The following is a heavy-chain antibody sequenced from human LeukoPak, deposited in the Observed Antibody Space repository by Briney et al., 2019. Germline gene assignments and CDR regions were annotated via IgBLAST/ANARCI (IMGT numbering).Heavy chain of an antibody. CDR1: GFTFSNAW. D-gene: IGHD6-19*01. J-gene: IGHJ4*02. CDR2: IKSKTDGGTT. CDR3: TTPFSSGWYEPDY. V-gene: IGHV3-15*01. Sequence: GGSLRLSRAASGFTFSNAWMSWVRQAPGKGLEWVGRIKSKTDGGTTDYAAPVKGRFTISRDDSKNTLYLQMNSLKTEDTAVYYCTTPFSSGWYEPDYWGQGTLVTVSS.